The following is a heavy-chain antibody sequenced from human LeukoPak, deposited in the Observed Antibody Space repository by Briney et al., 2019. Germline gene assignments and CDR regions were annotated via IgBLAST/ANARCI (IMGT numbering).Heavy chain of an antibody. V-gene: IGHV3-48*03. CDR2: ISSSGSTI. CDR3: ARVYSGYDHSRFDY. Sequence: GGSLRLSCAASGFTFSSYEMNWVRQAPGKGLEWVSYISSSGSTIYYADSVKGRFTISRDNPKNSLYLQMNSLRAEDTAVYYCARVYSGYDHSRFDYWGQGTLVTVSS. CDR1: GFTFSSYE. J-gene: IGHJ4*02. D-gene: IGHD5-12*01.